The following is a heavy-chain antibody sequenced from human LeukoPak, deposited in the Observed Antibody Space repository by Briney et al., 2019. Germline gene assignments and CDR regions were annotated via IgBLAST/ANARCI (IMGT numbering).Heavy chain of an antibody. CDR1: GFTFSDFY. CDR2: ISGSAGTI. J-gene: IGHJ5*02. Sequence: GGSLRLSCAASGFTFSDFYMTWIRQAPGKGLEWVSYISGSAGTIYYADSVKGRFTISRDNAKNSLYLQMNSLRAEDTAMYYCARGGYILTTTWFDPWGQGTLVTVSS. V-gene: IGHV3-11*01. CDR3: ARGGYILTTTWFDP. D-gene: IGHD3-9*01.